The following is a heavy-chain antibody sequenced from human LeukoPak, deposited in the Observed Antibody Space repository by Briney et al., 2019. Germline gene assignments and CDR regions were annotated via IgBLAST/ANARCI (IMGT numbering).Heavy chain of an antibody. CDR2: FSGSGGST. CDR3: ANHPFTMVRGVAYYYGMEV. D-gene: IGHD3-10*01. CDR1: GFTFCSFS. J-gene: IGHJ6*02. V-gene: IGHV3-23*01. Sequence: GGSLRLSRAPSGFTFCSFSVNSVPHAPGKALEWVSAFSGSGGSTYYAASVTGRFTISRDNYKKSLYMQMNSLRAEDRAVYYCANHPFTMVRGVAYYYGMEVWGQGTTVTVSS.